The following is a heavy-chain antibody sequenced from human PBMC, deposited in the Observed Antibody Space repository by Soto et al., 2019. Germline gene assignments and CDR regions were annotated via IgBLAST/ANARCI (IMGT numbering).Heavy chain of an antibody. CDR1: GFTFSSYA. V-gene: IGHV3-23*01. J-gene: IGHJ2*01. D-gene: IGHD1-26*01. CDR2: ISGSGGST. CDR3: AKDPTWNSVGYYGYWYFDL. Sequence: EVQLLESGGGLVQPGGSLRLSCAASGFTFSSYAMTWVRQAPGKGLEWVSTISGSGGSTYYADSVKGRLTISRDNSKNTLYLQMNSLRAEDTAVYYCAKDPTWNSVGYYGYWYFDLWGRGTLVTVSS.